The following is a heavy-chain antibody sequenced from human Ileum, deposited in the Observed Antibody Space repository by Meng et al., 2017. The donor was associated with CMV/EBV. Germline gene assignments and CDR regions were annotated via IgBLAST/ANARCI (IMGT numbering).Heavy chain of an antibody. V-gene: IGHV3-7*01. CDR1: GFNFGRSY. CDR2: IRSDGGDR. Sequence: GESLKISCVGSGFNFGRSYMNWVRQAPGKGLEWVANIRSDGGDRNFVDSVKGRFTVSRDNAKNSLYLEMNSLRAEDTAVYYCASTGGVVIWGQGTLVTVSS. J-gene: IGHJ4*02. D-gene: IGHD3-3*01. CDR3: ASTGGVVI.